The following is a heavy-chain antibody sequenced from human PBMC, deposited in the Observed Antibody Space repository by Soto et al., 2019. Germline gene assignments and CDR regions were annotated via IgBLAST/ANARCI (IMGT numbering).Heavy chain of an antibody. CDR2: ISGSGGST. CDR3: AKAAASEFLEWLFVLGYMDV. CDR1: GFTFSSYA. J-gene: IGHJ6*03. V-gene: IGHV3-23*01. D-gene: IGHD3-3*01. Sequence: GGSLRLSCAASGFTFSSYAMSWVRQAPGKGLEWVSAISGSGGSTYYADSVKGRFTISRDNSKNTLYLQMNSLRAEDTAVYYCAKAAASEFLEWLFVLGYMDVWGKGTTVTVSS.